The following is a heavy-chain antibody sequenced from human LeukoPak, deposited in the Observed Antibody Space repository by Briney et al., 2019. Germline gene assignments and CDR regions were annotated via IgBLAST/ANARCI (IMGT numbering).Heavy chain of an antibody. D-gene: IGHD1-26*01. Sequence: GGSLRLSCAASGFNLYDYGMSWVRQAPGKGLEWVSGIGWDGGSTGYADPVKGRFTISRDNSKNSFYLQMNSLRVEDTALYYCARRWDLLPDHWGPGTLVTVSS. CDR1: GFNLYDYG. CDR3: ARRWDLLPDH. J-gene: IGHJ4*02. V-gene: IGHV3-20*04. CDR2: IGWDGGST.